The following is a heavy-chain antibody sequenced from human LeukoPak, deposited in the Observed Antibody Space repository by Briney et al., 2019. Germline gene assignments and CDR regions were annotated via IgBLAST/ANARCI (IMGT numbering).Heavy chain of an antibody. D-gene: IGHD6-13*01. CDR3: ARAAAAAPYGFDP. CDR1: GGTFSSYA. V-gene: IGHV1-69*05. CDR2: IIPIFGTA. Sequence: SVKVSCKASGGTFSSYAISWVRQAPRQGLEWMGRIIPIFGTANYAQKFQGRVTITTDESTSTAYMELSSLRSEGTAVYYCARAAAAAPYGFDPWGQGTLVTVSS. J-gene: IGHJ5*02.